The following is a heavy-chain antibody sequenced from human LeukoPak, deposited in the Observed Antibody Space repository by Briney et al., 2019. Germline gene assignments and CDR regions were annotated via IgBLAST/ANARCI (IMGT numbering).Heavy chain of an antibody. V-gene: IGHV3-23*01. CDR1: GFTFSSYA. Sequence: GGSLRLSCAASGFTFSSYAMSWVRQAPGKGLKWVSSISGSGGSTYDADSVKGRFTISRDNSKNTLYLQMNSLRAEDTAVYYCAKGRGSGSYYNWFDPWGQGTLVTVSS. J-gene: IGHJ5*02. D-gene: IGHD3-10*01. CDR3: AKGRGSGSYYNWFDP. CDR2: ISGSGGST.